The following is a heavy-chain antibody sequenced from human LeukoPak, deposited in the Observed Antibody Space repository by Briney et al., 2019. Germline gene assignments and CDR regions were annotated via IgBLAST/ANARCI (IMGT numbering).Heavy chain of an antibody. Sequence: ASVKVSCKVSGHTLTELSMHWVRQAPGKGLEWMGGFDPEDGETIYAQKFQGRVTMTEDTSTDTAYMELSSLRSEDTAVYYCATLYYYDSSGYQRKSHDAFDIWGQGTMVTVSS. CDR2: FDPEDGET. J-gene: IGHJ3*02. V-gene: IGHV1-24*01. D-gene: IGHD3-22*01. CDR3: ATLYYYDSSGYQRKSHDAFDI. CDR1: GHTLTELS.